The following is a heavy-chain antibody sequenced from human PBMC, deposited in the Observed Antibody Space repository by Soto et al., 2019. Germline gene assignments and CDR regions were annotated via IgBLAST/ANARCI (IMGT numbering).Heavy chain of an antibody. CDR2: IYYGGSF. Sequence: QVQLQESGPGLVKPSQTLSLSCTVSGGSITSGSYYWTWIRQHPGKGLEWIGYIYYGGSFYYNPSLESRVAISGDTSKNQFSLKLSSVTAADTAVYYCARGGGQYGSLFDYWGQGTLVTVSS. D-gene: IGHD4-17*01. CDR3: ARGGGQYGSLFDY. CDR1: GGSITSGSYY. V-gene: IGHV4-31*03. J-gene: IGHJ4*02.